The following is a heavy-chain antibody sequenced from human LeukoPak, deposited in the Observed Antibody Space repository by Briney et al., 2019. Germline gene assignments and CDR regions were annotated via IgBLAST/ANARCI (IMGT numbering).Heavy chain of an antibody. CDR3: ARGYYYGSGSGLGDFDY. CDR1: GYTFSSYG. Sequence: GASVKVSCKASGYTFSSYGISWVRQAPGQGLEWMGWISAYNGNTNYAQKLQGRVTMTTDTSTSTAYMELRSLRSEDTAVYYCARGYYYGSGSGLGDFDYWGQGTLVTVSS. J-gene: IGHJ4*02. V-gene: IGHV1-18*01. D-gene: IGHD3-10*01. CDR2: ISAYNGNT.